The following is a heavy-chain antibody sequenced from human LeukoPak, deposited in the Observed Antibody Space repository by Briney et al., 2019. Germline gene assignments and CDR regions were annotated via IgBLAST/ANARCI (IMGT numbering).Heavy chain of an antibody. CDR2: IYYSGST. CDR1: GGSISSSSYY. V-gene: IGHV4-39*07. Sequence: SETLSLTCTVSGGSISSSSYYWGWIRQPPGKGLEWIGSIYYSGSTYYNPSLKSRVTISVDTSKNQLSLILNSVTAADTAVYYCAREYSAFEIWGQGTMVTVSS. CDR3: AREYSAFEI. D-gene: IGHD1-1*01. J-gene: IGHJ3*02.